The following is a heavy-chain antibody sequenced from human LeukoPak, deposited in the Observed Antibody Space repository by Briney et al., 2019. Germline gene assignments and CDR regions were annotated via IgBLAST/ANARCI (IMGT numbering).Heavy chain of an antibody. Sequence: GRSRRLSCAASGFTFSSYGMHWVRQAPGKGLEWVAVIWYDGSNKYYADSVKGGFTISRDNSKNTLYLQMNSLRVEDTAVYYCARGRDGQYSGYDCLDVWGQGTTVTVSS. CDR1: GFTFSSYG. D-gene: IGHD5-12*01. V-gene: IGHV3-33*01. CDR2: IWYDGSNK. CDR3: ARGRDGQYSGYDCLDV. J-gene: IGHJ6*02.